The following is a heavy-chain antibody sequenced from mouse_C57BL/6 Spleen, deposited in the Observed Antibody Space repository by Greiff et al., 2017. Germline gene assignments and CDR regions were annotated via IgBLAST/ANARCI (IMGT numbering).Heavy chain of an antibody. CDR2: ISSGSSTI. J-gene: IGHJ4*01. Sequence: EVMLVESGGGLVKPGGSLKLSCAASGFTFSDYGMHWVRQAPEKGLEWVAYISSGSSTIYYADTVKGRFTISRDNAKNTLCLQMTSLRAEDTAMYYCTRGTTVVATRAMDYWGQGTSVTVSS. CDR1: GFTFSDYG. V-gene: IGHV5-17*01. CDR3: TRGTTVVATRAMDY. D-gene: IGHD1-1*01.